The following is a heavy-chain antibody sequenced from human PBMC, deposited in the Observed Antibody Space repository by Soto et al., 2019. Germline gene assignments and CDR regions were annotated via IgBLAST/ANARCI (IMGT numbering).Heavy chain of an antibody. V-gene: IGHV3-23*01. CDR2: ISGSGGST. J-gene: IGHJ4*02. CDR1: GFTFSSYA. D-gene: IGHD3-3*01. CDR3: GKAWAQYLGFWSGYSVDQ. Sequence: GGSLRLSCAASGFTFSSYAMSWVRQAPGKGLEWVSAISGSGGSTYYADSVKGRFTISRDNSKNTLYLQMNSLRAEDKAVYYCGKAWAQYLGFWSGYSVDQWGQG.